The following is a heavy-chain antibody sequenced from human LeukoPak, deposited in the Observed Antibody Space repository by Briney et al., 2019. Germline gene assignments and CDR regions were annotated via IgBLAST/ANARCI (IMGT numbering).Heavy chain of an antibody. J-gene: IGHJ4*02. Sequence: SETLSLTCTVSSYSNSSNYYWGWIRQPPGKGLEWIGSIYYSGSTYYNPSLKSRVTISVDTSKNQFSLKLSSVTAADTAVYYCARQQRGGSYYYFDYWGQGTLVTVSS. D-gene: IGHD1-26*01. CDR3: ARQQRGGSYYYFDY. CDR1: SYSNSSNYY. CDR2: IYYSGST. V-gene: IGHV4-38-2*02.